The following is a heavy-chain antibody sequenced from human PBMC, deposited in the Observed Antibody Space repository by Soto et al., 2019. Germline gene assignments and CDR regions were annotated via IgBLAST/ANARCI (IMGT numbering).Heavy chain of an antibody. CDR3: ARLGGIVLRFLEWAYMGV. Sequence: SETPSLTCTVSGVSIRSISFYWGWNRQPSGKGLEWIGSIYYSGSTYYNPSLKSRVTISVDTSKNQFSLKLSSVTAADTAVYYCARLGGIVLRFLEWAYMGVWGKGTTVT. CDR2: IYYSGST. D-gene: IGHD3-3*01. V-gene: IGHV4-39*01. J-gene: IGHJ6*03. CDR1: GVSIRSISFY.